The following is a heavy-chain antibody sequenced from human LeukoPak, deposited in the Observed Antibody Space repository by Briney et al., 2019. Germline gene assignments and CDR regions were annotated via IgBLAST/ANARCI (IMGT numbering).Heavy chain of an antibody. V-gene: IGHV3-7*01. CDR3: ARLSCSGGSCYSNYFDY. CDR2: IKQDGSEK. Sequence: GGSLRLSCEVSGFTFSSYWMSWVRQAPGKGLEWVANIKQDGSEKYYVDSVKGRFTISRDNAKNSLYLQMNSLRAEDTAVYYCARLSCSGGSCYSNYFDYWGQGTLVTVSS. D-gene: IGHD2-15*01. J-gene: IGHJ4*02. CDR1: GFTFSSYW.